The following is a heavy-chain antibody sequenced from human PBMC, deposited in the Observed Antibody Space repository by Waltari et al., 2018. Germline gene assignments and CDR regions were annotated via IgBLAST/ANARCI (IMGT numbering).Heavy chain of an antibody. V-gene: IGHV4-61*09. CDR2: IYTSGST. Sequence: QVQLQESGPGLVKPSQTLSLTCTVSGGSISRGSYYWSWIRQPAGKGLEWIGYIYTSGSTNYNPSLKSRVTISVDTSKNQCSLKLSSVTAADTAVYYCARDTATVTNSYYYYYGMDVWGQGTTVTVSS. CDR1: GGSISRGSYY. D-gene: IGHD4-4*01. CDR3: ARDTATVTNSYYYYYGMDV. J-gene: IGHJ6*02.